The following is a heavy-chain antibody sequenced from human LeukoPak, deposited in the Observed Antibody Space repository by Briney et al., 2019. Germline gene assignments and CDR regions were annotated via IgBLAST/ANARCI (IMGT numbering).Heavy chain of an antibody. J-gene: IGHJ6*04. CDR2: ISSSGSTI. Sequence: GGSLRLSCAASGFTFSSYAMSWVRQAPGKGLEWVSYISSSGSTIYYADSVKGRFTISRDNAKNSLYLQMNSLRAEDTAVYYCASRFGTDGGRLVGLDVWGKGTTVTVSS. CDR1: GFTFSSYA. V-gene: IGHV3-48*04. CDR3: ASRFGTDGGRLVGLDV. D-gene: IGHD3-10*01.